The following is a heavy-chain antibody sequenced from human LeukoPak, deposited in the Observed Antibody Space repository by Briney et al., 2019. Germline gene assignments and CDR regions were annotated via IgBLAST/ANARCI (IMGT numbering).Heavy chain of an antibody. CDR2: IYPGDSNP. CDR3: ARREGCCSSTSCYVEPRSGWFDP. D-gene: IGHD2-2*01. Sequence: GESLKISCQGSGYSFTNYWIGWVRQMPGKGLEWMGIIYPGDSNPRYSPSFQGQVTISADKSISTAYLQWSSLKASDTAIYYCARREGCCSSTSCYVEPRSGWFDPWGQGTLVTVSS. CDR1: GYSFTNYW. J-gene: IGHJ5*02. V-gene: IGHV5-51*01.